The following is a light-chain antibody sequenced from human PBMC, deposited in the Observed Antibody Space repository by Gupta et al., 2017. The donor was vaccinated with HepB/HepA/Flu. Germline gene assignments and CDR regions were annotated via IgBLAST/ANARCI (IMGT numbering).Light chain of an antibody. J-gene: IGKJ1*01. CDR1: QSISSY. CDR2: TTS. CDR3: QQSYSTPWT. V-gene: IGKV1-39*01. Sequence: DIQMTQSPSSLSASVGDRVTITCRASQSISSYLNWYQQKPGKAPKVLIDTTSTVQRGVPSRFSGSGSGKDFTLTISSLQPEDFATYYCQQSYSTPWTFGQGTKVEVK.